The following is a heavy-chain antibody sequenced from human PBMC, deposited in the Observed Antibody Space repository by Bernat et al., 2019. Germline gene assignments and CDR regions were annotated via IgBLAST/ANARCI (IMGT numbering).Heavy chain of an antibody. J-gene: IGHJ4*02. CDR1: GGSISSSRYY. Sequence: QLQLQESGPGLVKPSETLSLTCTVSGGSISSSRYYWGWIRQPPGKGLEWIGSIYYSGSTYYNSSLKSRVTISVDTSKNQFSLKLSSVTAADTAVYYCARQRGPYYGSGNSKYYFDYWGQGTLVTVSS. V-gene: IGHV4-39*01. CDR2: IYYSGST. CDR3: ARQRGPYYGSGNSKYYFDY. D-gene: IGHD3-10*01.